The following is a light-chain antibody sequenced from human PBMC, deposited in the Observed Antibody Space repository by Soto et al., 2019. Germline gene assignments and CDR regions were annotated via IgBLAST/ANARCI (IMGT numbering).Light chain of an antibody. J-gene: IGKJ1*01. CDR2: AAS. Sequence: DSPLTQSPSSLSASVGDRVPITCRASQSISSYLNWYQQKPGKAPKLLIYAASSLQSGVPSRFSGSGSGTDFTLTISSLQPEDFATYYCQQSYSTLSWTFGQGTKVDI. CDR3: QQSYSTLSWT. CDR1: QSISSY. V-gene: IGKV1-39*01.